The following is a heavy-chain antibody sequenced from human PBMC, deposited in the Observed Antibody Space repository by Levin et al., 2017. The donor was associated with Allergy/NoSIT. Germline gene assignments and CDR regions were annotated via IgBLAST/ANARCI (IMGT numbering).Heavy chain of an antibody. Sequence: SCAASGFTFSSYSMTWVRQAPGKGLEWVSSISSSSTYMHYADSVKGRFTISRDNAKNSLYLQMNSLRAEDTAVYYCATNKVLYPMTHYKYWGQGTLVTVSS. J-gene: IGHJ4*02. D-gene: IGHD4/OR15-4a*01. CDR1: GFTFSSYS. CDR3: ATNKVLYPMTHYKY. CDR2: ISSSSTYM. V-gene: IGHV3-21*01.